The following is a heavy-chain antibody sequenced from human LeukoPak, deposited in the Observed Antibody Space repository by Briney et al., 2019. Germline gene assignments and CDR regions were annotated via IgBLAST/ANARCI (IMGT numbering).Heavy chain of an antibody. CDR3: ARGRAYSYGHNYFDY. D-gene: IGHD5-18*01. J-gene: IGHJ4*02. V-gene: IGHV4-4*07. CDR2: IYTSGST. CDR1: GGSISSYY. Sequence: SETLSLTCTVSGGSISSYYWSWIRQPAGKGLERIGRIYTSGSTNYNPSLKSRVTMSVDTSKNQFSLTLSSVTAADTAVYYCARGRAYSYGHNYFDYWGQGTLVTVSS.